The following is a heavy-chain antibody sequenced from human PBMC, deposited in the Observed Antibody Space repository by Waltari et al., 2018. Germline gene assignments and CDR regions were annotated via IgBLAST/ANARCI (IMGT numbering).Heavy chain of an antibody. CDR1: GYPFTGYY. D-gene: IGHD6-6*01. CDR3: ARRSIAARQGFDP. CDR2: INPNSGGT. Sequence: QVQLVQSGAEVKKPGASVKVSCKASGYPFTGYYMHWVRQAPGQGLEWMGWINPNSGGTNYAQKFQGRVTMTRDTSISTAYMELSRLRSDDTAVYYWARRSIAARQGFDPWGQGTLVTVSS. V-gene: IGHV1-2*02. J-gene: IGHJ5*02.